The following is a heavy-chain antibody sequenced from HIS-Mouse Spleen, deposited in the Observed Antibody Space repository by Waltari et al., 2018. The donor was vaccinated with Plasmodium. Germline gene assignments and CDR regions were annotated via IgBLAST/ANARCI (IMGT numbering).Heavy chain of an antibody. V-gene: IGHV3-7*01. Sequence: EVQLVESGGGLVQPGGSLRLSWPASGFTFCSYWMSWVRQAPGKGLEWVANIKQDGSEKYYVDSVKGRFTISRDNAKNSLYLQMNSLRAEDTAVYYCASSWYWYFDLWGRGTLVTVSS. CDR2: IKQDGSEK. J-gene: IGHJ2*01. CDR3: ASSWYWYFDL. CDR1: GFTFCSYW. D-gene: IGHD6-13*01.